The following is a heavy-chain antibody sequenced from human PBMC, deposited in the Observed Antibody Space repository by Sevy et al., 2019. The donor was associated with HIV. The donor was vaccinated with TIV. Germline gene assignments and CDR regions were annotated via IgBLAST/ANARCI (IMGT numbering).Heavy chain of an antibody. J-gene: IGHJ6*02. V-gene: IGHV3-30*02. CDR1: VFTFSSYG. D-gene: IGHD3-3*01. CDR2: IRYDGSNK. CDR3: AKDPKSETYYDFWRGYYTGPYYGMDV. Sequence: QLGGSLRLSCAASVFTFSSYGMHWVRPAPGKGLEWVAFIRYDGSNKYYADSVKGRFTIARDNSKNTVYLQMNSLRAEDTAVYYCAKDPKSETYYDFWRGYYTGPYYGMDVWGQGTTVTVSS.